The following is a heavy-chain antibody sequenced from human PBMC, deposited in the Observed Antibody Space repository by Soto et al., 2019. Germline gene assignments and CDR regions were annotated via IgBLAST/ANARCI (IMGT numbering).Heavy chain of an antibody. CDR1: GFAFSSYC. D-gene: IGHD3-22*01. CDR2: INSDGSST. V-gene: IGHV3-74*01. CDR3: ARQSHYYYDSSGYYYYFGY. Sequence: GALRRTCAAPGFAFSSYCMPWVRPAPGKGLVWVSRINSDGSSTSYADSVKGRFTIPRDNAKNTLYLQMNSLRAEDTAVYYCARQSHYYYDSSGYYYYFGYWGQGTLVTFSS. J-gene: IGHJ4*02.